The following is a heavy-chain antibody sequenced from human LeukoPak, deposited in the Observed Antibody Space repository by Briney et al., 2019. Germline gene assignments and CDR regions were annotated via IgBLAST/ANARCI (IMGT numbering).Heavy chain of an antibody. J-gene: IGHJ4*02. CDR3: ARMYGGNSAVY. CDR2: ITSSGAV. Sequence: GESLRLSCAASGFTLTSYGMNWIRQAPVRGLEWVSSITSSGAVYYADSVKGRFTISRDSANNSLYLQMSSLRAEDTAVYYCARMYGGNSAVYWGQGTLVTVSS. V-gene: IGHV3-69-1*02. D-gene: IGHD4-23*01. CDR1: GFTLTSYG.